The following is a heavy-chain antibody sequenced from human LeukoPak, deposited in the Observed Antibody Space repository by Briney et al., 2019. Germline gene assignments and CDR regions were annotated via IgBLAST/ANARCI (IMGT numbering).Heavy chain of an antibody. CDR3: GKTDIYFNPIDY. Sequence: SGPLSLTCAVSGVSISSSEWWIWVRQPPGQGLEWIGEIHRDGRTRYNPSLKSRVTMSMDYSKNQFSLSVTPVTAADTAIYYCGKTDIYFNPIDYWGPGSLVTVSS. CDR2: IHRDGRT. D-gene: IGHD3-9*01. CDR1: GVSISSSEW. V-gene: IGHV4-4*02. J-gene: IGHJ4*02.